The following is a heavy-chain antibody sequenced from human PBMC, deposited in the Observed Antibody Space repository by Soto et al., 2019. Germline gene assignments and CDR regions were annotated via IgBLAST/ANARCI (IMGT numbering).Heavy chain of an antibody. Sequence: SETLSLTCTVSGGSISSCYYYWSWIRQPPGKGLEWIGYIYYSGSTYYNPSLKSRVTISVDTSKNQFSLKLSSVTAADTAVYFWCHYYGGAHLAYWARGTPVPVSA. CDR2: IYYSGST. D-gene: IGHD3-22*01. J-gene: IGHJ4*02. V-gene: IGHV4-30-4*01. CDR1: GGSISSCYYY. CDR3: CHYYGGAHLAY.